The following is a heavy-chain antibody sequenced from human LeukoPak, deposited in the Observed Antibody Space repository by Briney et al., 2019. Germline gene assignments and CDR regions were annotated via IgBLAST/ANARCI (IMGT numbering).Heavy chain of an antibody. CDR1: RFTFSSYA. Sequence: PGGSLRLSCAASRFTFSSYAMSWVRQAPGKGLEWVSAISGSGGSTYYADSVKGRFTISRDNSKNTLYLQMNSLRAEDTAVYYCAKVGPGSSGYLGGGFDYWGQGTLVTVSS. CDR3: AKVGPGSSGYLGGGFDY. CDR2: ISGSGGST. V-gene: IGHV3-23*01. J-gene: IGHJ4*02. D-gene: IGHD3-22*01.